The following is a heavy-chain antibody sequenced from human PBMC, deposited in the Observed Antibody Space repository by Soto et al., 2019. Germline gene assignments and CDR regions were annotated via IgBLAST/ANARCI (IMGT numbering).Heavy chain of an antibody. CDR2: IYYSGST. D-gene: IGHD3-22*01. Sequence: PSETLSLTCTVSGGSIGSGSYYWSWIRQHPGKGLEWIGYIYYSGSTYYNPSLKRRVTISIDTSTNQFSLKLSSVTAADTALYYCARAGYDRDGGGYYYFDYWGQGTLVTVSS. J-gene: IGHJ4*02. CDR3: ARAGYDRDGGGYYYFDY. V-gene: IGHV4-31*03. CDR1: GGSIGSGSYY.